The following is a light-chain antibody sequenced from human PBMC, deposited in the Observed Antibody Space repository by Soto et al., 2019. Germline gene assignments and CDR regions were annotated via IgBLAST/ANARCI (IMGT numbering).Light chain of an antibody. CDR2: GAS. J-gene: IGKJ1*01. Sequence: EIVLTLSPGTLSLSPGERVTLSCRASQSVSSTYLAWYQQKPGQAPRLLIYGASSRAAGIPDRFSGSGSGTDFTLTINRLEPDDFAVYYCQQYGSSPWTFGQGTKVEIK. V-gene: IGKV3-20*01. CDR3: QQYGSSPWT. CDR1: QSVSSTY.